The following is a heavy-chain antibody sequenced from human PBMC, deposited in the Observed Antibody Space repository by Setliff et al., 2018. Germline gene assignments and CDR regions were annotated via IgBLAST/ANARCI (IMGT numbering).Heavy chain of an antibody. V-gene: IGHV3-33*08. J-gene: IGHJ6*02. Sequence: LRLSCAASGFTFSSYWMHWVRQAPGKGLEWVAFIQFDGSNKYYADSVKGRFTVSRDNAKNSLSLQMNSLRPEDTALYYCARGWGGMDVWGQGTTVTVSS. D-gene: IGHD3-16*01. CDR2: IQFDGSNK. CDR1: GFTFSSYW. CDR3: ARGWGGMDV.